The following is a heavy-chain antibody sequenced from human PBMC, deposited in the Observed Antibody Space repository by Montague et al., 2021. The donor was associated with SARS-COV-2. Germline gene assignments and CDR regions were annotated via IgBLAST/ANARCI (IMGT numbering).Heavy chain of an antibody. D-gene: IGHD3-10*01. V-gene: IGHV4-39*07. Sequence: SETLSLTCTVSGGSISSSSYYWGWIRQPPGKGLEWIGSIYYSGSTYYNPSLKSRVTISVDTSKNQFSLKLSSVTAADTAVYYCARALAGYYGSGASGGMDVWGQGTPVTVSS. J-gene: IGHJ6*02. CDR1: GGSISSSSYY. CDR3: ARALAGYYGSGASGGMDV. CDR2: IYYSGST.